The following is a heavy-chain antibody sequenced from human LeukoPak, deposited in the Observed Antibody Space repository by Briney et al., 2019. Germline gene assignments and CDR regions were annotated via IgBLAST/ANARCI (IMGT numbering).Heavy chain of an antibody. Sequence: AASVKVSCKASGDTFSSYAISWVRQAPGQGLEWMGWISGSNGNTNYAQKLQGRVTMTTDTSTGTAYMELRSLRSDDTAVYYCARSGRGTYYYFDYWGQGTLVTVSS. CDR2: ISGSNGNT. CDR1: GDTFSSYA. D-gene: IGHD1-26*01. J-gene: IGHJ4*02. V-gene: IGHV1-18*01. CDR3: ARSGRGTYYYFDY.